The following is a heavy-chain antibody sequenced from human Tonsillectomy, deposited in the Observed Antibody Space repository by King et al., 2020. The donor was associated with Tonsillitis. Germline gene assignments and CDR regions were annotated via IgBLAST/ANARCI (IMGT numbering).Heavy chain of an antibody. D-gene: IGHD6-25*01. J-gene: IGHJ6*03. V-gene: IGHV4-4*07. CDR1: GDSISGYN. Sequence: VQLQESGPGLVKPSETLSLTCTVSGDSISGYNWNWIRRPAGKGLEWIGRIYFSGGTNYNPSLESRVTMSIDTSKNHFSLKLNSVTAADTAVYYCATERQYYYYMDVWGKGTTVTVSS. CDR2: IYFSGGT. CDR3: ATERQYYYYMDV.